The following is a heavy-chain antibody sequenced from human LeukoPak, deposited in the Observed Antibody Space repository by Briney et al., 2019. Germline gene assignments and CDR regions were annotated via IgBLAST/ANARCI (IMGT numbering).Heavy chain of an antibody. D-gene: IGHD3-10*01. CDR2: ISAYNGNT. Sequence: ASVKVSCKASGYSFTTYGITWVRQAPGQGLEWMGWISAYNGNTNYAQKLQGRVTMTTDTSTTTAYMELRSLRSDDTAVYYCASVGGSGSYPLFDYWGQGTLVTVSS. J-gene: IGHJ4*02. CDR3: ASVGGSGSYPLFDY. CDR1: GYSFTTYG. V-gene: IGHV1-18*01.